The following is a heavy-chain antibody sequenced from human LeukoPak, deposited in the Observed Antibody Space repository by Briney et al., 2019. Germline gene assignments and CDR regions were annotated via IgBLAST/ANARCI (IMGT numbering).Heavy chain of an antibody. J-gene: IGHJ4*02. CDR3: ARVDQGEYSSSHFDY. CDR1: GDSISSDDYY. V-gene: IGHV4-61*02. D-gene: IGHD6-6*01. CDR2: IYTSGST. Sequence: PSETLSLTCTVSGDSISSDDYYWSWIRQPAGKGLEWIGRIYTSGSTNYNPSLKSRVTISVDTSKNQFSLKLSSVTAADTAVYYCARVDQGEYSSSHFDYWGQGTLVTVSS.